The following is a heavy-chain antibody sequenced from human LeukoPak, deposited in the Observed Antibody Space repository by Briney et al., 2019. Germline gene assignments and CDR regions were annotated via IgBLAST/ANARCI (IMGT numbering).Heavy chain of an antibody. CDR3: AKDGGSGLDY. V-gene: IGHV3-9*03. CDR2: ISWNSGSI. D-gene: IGHD6-19*01. Sequence: GRSLRLSSAASGFTLDDYAMHWVRQAPGKGLEWVSGISWNSGSIGYADSLKSRFTISRDNAKNSPYLQMNSLRAEAMALYYCAKDGGSGLDYWGQGTLVSVS. CDR1: GFTLDDYA. J-gene: IGHJ4*02.